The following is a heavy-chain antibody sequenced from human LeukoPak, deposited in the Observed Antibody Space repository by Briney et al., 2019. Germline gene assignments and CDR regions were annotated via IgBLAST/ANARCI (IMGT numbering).Heavy chain of an antibody. V-gene: IGHV7-4-1*02. CDR1: GYTFTSYA. CDR2: INTNTGNP. CDR3: AREDYYDSSGYYYVGGMKY. J-gene: IGHJ4*02. Sequence: ASVKVSCKASGYTFTSYAMNRVRQAPGQGLEWMGWINTNTGNPTYAQGFTGRFVFSLDTSVSTAYLQISSLKAEDTAVYYCAREDYYDSSGYYYVGGMKYWGQGTLVTVSS. D-gene: IGHD3-22*01.